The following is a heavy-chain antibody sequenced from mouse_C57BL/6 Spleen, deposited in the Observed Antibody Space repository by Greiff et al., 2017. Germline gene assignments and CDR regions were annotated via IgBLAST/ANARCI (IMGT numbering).Heavy chain of an antibody. Sequence: QVQLQQSGAELVRPGASVTLSCKASGYTFTDYEMHWVKQTPVHGLEWIGAIDPETGGTASNQKFKGKAILTADKSSSTAYMELRSLTSEDSAVYYCTRRLDGSSYGFAYWGQGTLVTVSA. CDR2: IDPETGGT. CDR3: TRRLDGSSYGFAY. J-gene: IGHJ3*01. V-gene: IGHV1-15*01. D-gene: IGHD1-1*01. CDR1: GYTFTDYE.